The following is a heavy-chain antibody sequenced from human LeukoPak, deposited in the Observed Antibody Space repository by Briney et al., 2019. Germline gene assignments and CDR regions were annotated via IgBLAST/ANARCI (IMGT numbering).Heavy chain of an antibody. V-gene: IGHV3-23*01. CDR3: AEGYDILTGYLNY. Sequence: GGSLRLSCAASGFTFSSYAMSWVRQAPGKGLEWVSAISGSGGSTYYADSVKGRFTISRDNSKNTLYLQMNSLRAEDTAVYYCAEGYDILTGYLNYWGQGTLVTVSS. CDR2: ISGSGGST. CDR1: GFTFSSYA. J-gene: IGHJ4*02. D-gene: IGHD3-9*01.